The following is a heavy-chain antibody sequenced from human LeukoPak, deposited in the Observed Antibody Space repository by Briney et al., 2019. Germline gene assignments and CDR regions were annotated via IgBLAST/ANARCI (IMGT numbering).Heavy chain of an antibody. D-gene: IGHD5-18*01. V-gene: IGHV3-21*04. CDR3: AKGGRGYSYGDYYFDY. CDR1: GFTFSSYS. CDR2: ISSSSSYI. Sequence: KAGGSLRLSCAASGFTFSSYSMNWVRQAPGKGLEWVSSISSSSSYIYYADSVKGRFTIARDNAKNSLYLQMNSLRAEDTAVYYCAKGGRGYSYGDYYFDYWGQGTLVTVSS. J-gene: IGHJ4*02.